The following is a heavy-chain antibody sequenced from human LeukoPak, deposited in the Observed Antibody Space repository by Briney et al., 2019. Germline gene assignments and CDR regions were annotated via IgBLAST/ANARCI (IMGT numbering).Heavy chain of an antibody. J-gene: IGHJ6*02. V-gene: IGHV3-21*01. D-gene: IGHD1-26*01. Sequence: GGSLRLSCAASGFTFSSYSMNWVRQAPGKGLEWVSSISSSSSYIYYADSVKGRFTISRDNAKNSLYLQMNSLRAEDTAVYYCARDFGYSGSTYYYYYGMDVWGQGTTVTVSS. CDR3: ARDFGYSGSTYYYYYGMDV. CDR1: GFTFSSYS. CDR2: ISSSSSYI.